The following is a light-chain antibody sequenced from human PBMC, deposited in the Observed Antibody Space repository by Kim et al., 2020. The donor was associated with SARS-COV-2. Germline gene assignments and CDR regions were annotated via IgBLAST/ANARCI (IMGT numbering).Light chain of an antibody. J-gene: IGLJ2*01. V-gene: IGLV2-14*03. CDR3: NSYTMSSTPL. CDR1: SSDIGTYYS. CDR2: DVS. Sequence: GQSITISCTGTSSDIGTYYSVCWYQQYPGKAPKLMIYDVSVRPSGVSNRFSGSKSGNTASLTISGLQAEDEADYYCNSYTMSSTPLFGGGTQLTVL.